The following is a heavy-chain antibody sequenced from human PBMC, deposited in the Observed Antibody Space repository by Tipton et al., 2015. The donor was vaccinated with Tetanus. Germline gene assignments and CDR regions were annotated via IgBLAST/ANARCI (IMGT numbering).Heavy chain of an antibody. CDR3: ARDRGDYIYYGMDV. V-gene: IGHV1-2*02. Sequence: QLVQSGAEMKKPGASVKVSCKAFGYTFTGYYIYWVRQAPGQGLEWMGWIDPNSGGTVYAQKFQGRVTMTRDTSISIAYMELRSLRSDDAAVYYCARDRGDYIYYGMDVWGPGTTVTVS. CDR2: IDPNSGGT. D-gene: IGHD3-22*01. CDR1: GYTFTGYY. J-gene: IGHJ6*02.